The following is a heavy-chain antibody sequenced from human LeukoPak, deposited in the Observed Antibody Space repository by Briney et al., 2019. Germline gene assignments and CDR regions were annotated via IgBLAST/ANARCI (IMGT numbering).Heavy chain of an antibody. CDR3: ARRSEDIYYYCYYMDV. D-gene: IGHD2-15*01. J-gene: IGHJ6*03. V-gene: IGHV3-48*01. CDR1: GFTFSSYS. Sequence: AGGSLRLSCAASGFTFSSYSMNWVRQAPGKGLERVSYISSSSSTIYYAASVKGRFTISRDNAKNSLYLQMNSLRAEDTAVYYCARRSEDIYYYCYYMDVWGKGTTVTVSS. CDR2: ISSSSSTI.